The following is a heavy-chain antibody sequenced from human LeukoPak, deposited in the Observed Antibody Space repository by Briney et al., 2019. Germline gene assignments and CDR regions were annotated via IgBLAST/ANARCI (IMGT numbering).Heavy chain of an antibody. CDR2: IRYDGSNK. V-gene: IGHV3-30*02. CDR1: GFTFSTYG. CDR3: VKDQKKGYSHGYVFYYYMDV. J-gene: IGHJ6*03. D-gene: IGHD5-18*01. Sequence: GGSLRLSCAASGFTFSTYGMHWVRQAPGKGLEWVAFIRYDGSNKYYADSVKGRFTISRDNSKNTLYLQMNSLRAEDTAVYYCVKDQKKGYSHGYVFYYYMDVWGKGTTVTISS.